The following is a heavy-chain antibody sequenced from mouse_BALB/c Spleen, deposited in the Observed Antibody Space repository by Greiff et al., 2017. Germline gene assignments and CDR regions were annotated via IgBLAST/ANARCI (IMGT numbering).Heavy chain of an antibody. J-gene: IGHJ4*01. Sequence: VQLQQSGTVLARPGASVKMSCKASGYSFTSYWMHWVKQRPGQGLEWIGAIYPGNSDTSYNQKFKGKAKLTAVTSASTAYMELSSLTNEDSAVYYCAYYGNYGYAMDYWGQGTSVTVSS. V-gene: IGHV1-5*01. CDR3: AYYGNYGYAMDY. CDR1: GYSFTSYW. D-gene: IGHD2-10*01. CDR2: IYPGNSDT.